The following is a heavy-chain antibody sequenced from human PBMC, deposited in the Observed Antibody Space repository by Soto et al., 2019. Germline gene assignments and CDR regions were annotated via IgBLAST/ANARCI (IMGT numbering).Heavy chain of an antibody. J-gene: IGHJ4*02. Sequence: QVQLLESGPGLVRPSGSLSLSCAVSGGSISGLTWWSWVRQSPGKGLAWIGEVSQSGTTNYSPSLKSRVTISVDKSQNQFSLDLKSVTAADTAVYFCARGVGSGSWGLYFDSWGQGALVTVSS. V-gene: IGHV4-4*02. D-gene: IGHD3-10*01. CDR3: ARGVGSGSWGLYFDS. CDR1: GGSISGLTW. CDR2: VSQSGTT.